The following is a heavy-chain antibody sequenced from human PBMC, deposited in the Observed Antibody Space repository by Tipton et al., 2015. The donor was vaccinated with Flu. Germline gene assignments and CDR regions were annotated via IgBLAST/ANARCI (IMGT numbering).Heavy chain of an antibody. J-gene: IGHJ6*02. CDR3: ARGSNVAEEAGPRSHFGMDV. V-gene: IGHV1-8*01. D-gene: IGHD6-19*01. Sequence: QVQLVQSGAEVKKPGASVKISCKASGYTLSRYDINWVRQANGQGLEWMGWMNANSGNTWYTQKFQGRVTMTRDTSMNTAYIEVTGLTFEDAAVYYCARGSNVAEEAGPRSHFGMDVWGQGTKVNVSS. CDR2: MNANSGNT. CDR1: GYTLSRYD.